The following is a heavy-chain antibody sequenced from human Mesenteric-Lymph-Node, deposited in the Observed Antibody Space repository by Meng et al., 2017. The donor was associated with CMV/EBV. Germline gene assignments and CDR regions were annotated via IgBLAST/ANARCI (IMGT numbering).Heavy chain of an antibody. D-gene: IGHD3-16*01. CDR3: AKFYAGTDY. CDR1: GFTFGDYA. Sequence: GGSLRLSCTASGFTFGDYAMSWVRQAPGKGLEWVSAISGSGGSTYYADSVKGRFTISRDNSKNTLYLQMNSLRAEDTAVYYCAKFYAGTDYWGQGTLVTVSS. J-gene: IGHJ4*02. V-gene: IGHV3-23*01. CDR2: ISGSGGST.